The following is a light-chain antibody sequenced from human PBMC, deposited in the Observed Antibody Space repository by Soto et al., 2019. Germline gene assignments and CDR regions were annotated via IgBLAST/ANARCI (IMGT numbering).Light chain of an antibody. CDR2: EVR. CDR1: MRDVGAYNL. CDR3: SSYAGSNNFGI. Sequence: QSVLTQPASVSGSPGQSITISCAGTMRDVGAYNLVSWYQQHPGRAPQLIIYEVRNRPSGISFRFSGSKSGNTASLTISGLQAEDEADYYCSSYAGSNNFGIFGSGTKLTVL. J-gene: IGLJ1*01. V-gene: IGLV2-14*01.